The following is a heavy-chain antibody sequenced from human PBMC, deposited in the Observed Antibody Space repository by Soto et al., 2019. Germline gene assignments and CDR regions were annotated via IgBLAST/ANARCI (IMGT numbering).Heavy chain of an antibody. D-gene: IGHD6-13*01. V-gene: IGHV3-30-3*01. J-gene: IGHJ4*02. CDR1: GFTFSSYA. CDR3: ARVGIAAAGTYPDY. Sequence: GGSLRLSCAASGFTFSSYAMHWVRQAPGKGLEWVAVISYDGSNKYYADSVKGRFTISRDNSKNTLYVQMNSLRAEDTAVYYCARVGIAAAGTYPDYWGQGTLVTVSS. CDR2: ISYDGSNK.